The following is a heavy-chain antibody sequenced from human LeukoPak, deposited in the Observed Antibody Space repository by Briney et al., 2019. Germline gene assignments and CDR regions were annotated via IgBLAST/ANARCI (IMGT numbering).Heavy chain of an antibody. CDR1: GYTFTSYY. CDR2: INPSGGSR. D-gene: IGHD1-14*01. J-gene: IGHJ4*02. Sequence: ASVKVFCKASGYTFTSYYVHWVRQAPGQGLEWVGIINPSGGSRTYAQKFQGRVTMTRDTSTSTVYMELSSLRSEDTAVCYCARGVTLTTRPEIWAGDYWGQGTLVTVPS. V-gene: IGHV1-46*01. CDR3: ARGVTLTTRPEIWAGDY.